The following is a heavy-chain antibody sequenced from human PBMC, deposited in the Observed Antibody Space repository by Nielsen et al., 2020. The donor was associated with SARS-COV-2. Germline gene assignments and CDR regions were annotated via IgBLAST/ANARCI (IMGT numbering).Heavy chain of an antibody. CDR3: ARGDIVVVPAAMLDY. CDR2: INPSGGST. J-gene: IGHJ4*02. V-gene: IGHV1-46*01. D-gene: IGHD2-2*01. Sequence: WVRQAPGQGIEWMGIINPSGGSTSYAQKFQGRVTMTRDTSTSTVYMELSSLRSEDTAVYYCARGDIVVVPAAMLDYWGQGTLVTVSS.